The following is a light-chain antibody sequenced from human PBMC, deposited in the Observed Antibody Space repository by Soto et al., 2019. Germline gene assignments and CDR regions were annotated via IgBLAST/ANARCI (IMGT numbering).Light chain of an antibody. Sequence: QSVLTQPPSVSGAPGQRVTISCTGSSSNIGAGYDVHWYQQLPGTAPKLLIYGNSNRPSEVPDRFSGSKSGTSASLDITGIQDEDEADYDCQSYDSSLSGYVFGTGTKLTVL. CDR3: QSYDSSLSGYV. CDR2: GNS. J-gene: IGLJ1*01. CDR1: SSNIGAGYD. V-gene: IGLV1-40*01.